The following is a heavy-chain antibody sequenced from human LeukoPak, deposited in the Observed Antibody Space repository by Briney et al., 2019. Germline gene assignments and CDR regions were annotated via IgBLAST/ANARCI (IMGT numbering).Heavy chain of an antibody. CDR3: ASAGNPHYFDF. CDR1: GGSISSYY. V-gene: IGHV4-59*01. CDR2: IYYSGST. Sequence: SETLSLTCTVSGGSISSYYWSRIRQPPGKGLEWIGYIYYSGSTNYNPSLKSRVTISVDTSKNQFSLKLSSVTAADAAVYYCASAGNPHYFDFWGQGPLVTVSS. J-gene: IGHJ4*02.